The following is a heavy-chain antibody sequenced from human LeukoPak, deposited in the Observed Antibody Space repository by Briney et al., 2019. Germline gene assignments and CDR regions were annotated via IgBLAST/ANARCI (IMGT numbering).Heavy chain of an antibody. J-gene: IGHJ4*02. CDR1: GYTFSGYY. V-gene: IGHV1-18*04. D-gene: IGHD5-18*01. CDR2: ISTYNGNT. CDR3: ARDRMDTGTYFDY. Sequence: ASVKVSCKASGYTFSGYYMHWVRQAPGQGLEWMGWISTYNGNTNYAQKLQGRVTMTTDTSTSTAYMELRSLRSDDTAMYYCARDRMDTGTYFDYWGQGTLVTVSS.